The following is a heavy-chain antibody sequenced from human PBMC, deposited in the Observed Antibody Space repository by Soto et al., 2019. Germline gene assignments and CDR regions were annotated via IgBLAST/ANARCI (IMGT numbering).Heavy chain of an antibody. J-gene: IGHJ6*02. Sequence: SETLSLTCTVSGGSISSGGYYWSWIRQHPGKGLEWIGYIYYSGSTYYNPSLKSRVTISVYTSKNQFSLKLSSVTAADTAVYYCARQNGVVTAPLYYYYRMDGWRHGTTVTVS. CDR2: IYYSGST. CDR3: ARQNGVVTAPLYYYYRMDG. V-gene: IGHV4-31*03. CDR1: GGSISSGGYY. D-gene: IGHD3-3*01.